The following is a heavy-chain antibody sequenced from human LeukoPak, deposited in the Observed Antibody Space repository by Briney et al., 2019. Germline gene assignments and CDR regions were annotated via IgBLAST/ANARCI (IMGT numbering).Heavy chain of an antibody. V-gene: IGHV1-69*05. CDR1: GGTSSSYA. CDR3: ARGRSSSGRTPTYFDY. D-gene: IGHD6-19*01. J-gene: IGHJ4*02. Sequence: SVKVSCKASGGTSSSYAISWVRQAPGQGPEWMGGIIPLYGTSNYAQKFQGRVTITTDDSTSTAFMELSSLRSEDTAVYYCARGRSSSGRTPTYFDYWGQGSLVSVSS. CDR2: IIPLYGTS.